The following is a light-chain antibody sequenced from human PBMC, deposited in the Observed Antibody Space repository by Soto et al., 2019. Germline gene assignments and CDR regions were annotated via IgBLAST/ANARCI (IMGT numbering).Light chain of an antibody. CDR1: QSVSSY. CDR2: RAS. V-gene: IGKV3-15*01. J-gene: IGKJ2*01. CDR3: QQYSTWPPRYT. Sequence: EIVMTQSPATLSVPPGGRATLSCRASQSVSSYLAWYQQRPGQPPRLLIYRASTRATGIPARFSGSGSGTEVSPTISSLQSEDFAVYYCQQYSTWPPRYTFGQGTKLEI.